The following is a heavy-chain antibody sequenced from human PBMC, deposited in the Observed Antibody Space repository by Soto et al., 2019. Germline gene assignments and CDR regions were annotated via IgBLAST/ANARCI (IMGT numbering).Heavy chain of an antibody. CDR3: ARAPISGWLHGPIDY. CDR1: GGSISSGGYY. V-gene: IGHV4-31*03. Sequence: SETLSLTCTVSGGSISSGGYYWSWIRQHPGKGLEWIGYIYYSGSTYYNPSLKSRVTISVDTSKNQFSLKLSSVTAADTAVYYCARAPISGWLHGPIDYWGQGTLVTVSS. J-gene: IGHJ4*02. CDR2: IYYSGST. D-gene: IGHD6-19*01.